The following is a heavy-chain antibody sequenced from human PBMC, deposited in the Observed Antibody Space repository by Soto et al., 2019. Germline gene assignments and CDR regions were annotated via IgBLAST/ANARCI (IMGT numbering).Heavy chain of an antibody. CDR1: GFTFSSYA. V-gene: IGHV3-23*01. D-gene: IGHD5-18*01. CDR3: AKGGDTAMVKIIYYYYGMDV. Sequence: PGGSLRLSCAASGFTFSSYAMSWVRQAPGKGLEWVSAISGSGGSTYYADSVKGRFTISRDNSKNTLYLQMNSLRAEDTAVYYCAKGGDTAMVKIIYYYYGMDVWGQGTTVTVSS. J-gene: IGHJ6*02. CDR2: ISGSGGST.